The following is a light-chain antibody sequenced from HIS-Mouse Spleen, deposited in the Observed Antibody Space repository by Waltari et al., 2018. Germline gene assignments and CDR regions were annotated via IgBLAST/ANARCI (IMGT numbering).Light chain of an antibody. J-gene: IGLJ3*02. CDR3: YSTDSSGNHRRV. V-gene: IGLV3-10*01. CDR2: EDS. Sequence: SYELTQPPSVSVSPGQTARLTCSGDALPKNYAYWYQQKSGQAPVLVIYEDSKRPSGIPERFSGSSSGTMATLTISGAQVEDEADYYCYSTDSSGNHRRVFGGGTKLTVL. CDR1: ALPKNY.